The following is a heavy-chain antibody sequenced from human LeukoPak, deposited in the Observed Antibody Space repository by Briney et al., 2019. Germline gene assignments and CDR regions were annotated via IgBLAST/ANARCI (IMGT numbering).Heavy chain of an antibody. CDR1: GGSISSSSYY. CDR2: IYYSGST. CDR3: ARGPQGVTRPEY. J-gene: IGHJ4*02. Sequence: SETLSLTCAVSGGSISSSSYYWGWIRQPPGKGLEWIGSIYYSGSTYYNPPLKSRVTILVDTSKNQFSLKVRSVTAADTAVYYCARGPQGVTRPEYWGQGTLVTVSS. D-gene: IGHD4-17*01. V-gene: IGHV4-39*01.